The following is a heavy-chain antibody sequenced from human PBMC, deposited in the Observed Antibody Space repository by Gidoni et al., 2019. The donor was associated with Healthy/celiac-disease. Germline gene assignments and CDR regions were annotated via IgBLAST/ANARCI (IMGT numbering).Heavy chain of an antibody. Sequence: EVQLVQFGAEVKKPGETLKIACMGSGYSFTTYWIGWVGQMTGKGQEWMGIIYPGDSDTRYSPSFQGQVTISADKSISTAYLQWSSLKASDTAMYYCAASAGSFSFDYWGQGTLVTVSS. CDR1: GYSFTTYW. D-gene: IGHD6-13*01. J-gene: IGHJ4*02. CDR2: IYPGDSDT. V-gene: IGHV5-51*01. CDR3: AASAGSFSFDY.